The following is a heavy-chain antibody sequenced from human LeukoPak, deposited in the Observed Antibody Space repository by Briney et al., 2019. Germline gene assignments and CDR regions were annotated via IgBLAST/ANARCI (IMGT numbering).Heavy chain of an antibody. CDR2: IYYSGST. D-gene: IGHD3-10*01. CDR1: GGSLSSYY. J-gene: IGHJ3*02. Sequence: SETLSLTCTVSGGSLSSYYWSWIRQPPGKGLEWIGYIYYSGSTNYNPSLKSRVTISVDTSKNQFSLTLSSVTAAGTAVYYWARDPGITMVRGVIPSRGDAFDIWGQGTMVTVSS. V-gene: IGHV4-59*01. CDR3: ARDPGITMVRGVIPSRGDAFDI.